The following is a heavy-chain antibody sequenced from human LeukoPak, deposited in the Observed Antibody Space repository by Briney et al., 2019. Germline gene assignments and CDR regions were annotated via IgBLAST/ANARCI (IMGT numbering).Heavy chain of an antibody. CDR3: ARGVPHDYYDSSGYSDY. D-gene: IGHD3-22*01. CDR2: ISAHNGNT. V-gene: IGHV1-18*01. Sequence: GASVKVSCKASGYTFTSYGISWVRQAPGQGLEWMGWISAHNGNTNYAQKLQGRVTMTTDTSTSTAYMELRSLRSDDTAVYYCARGVPHDYYDSSGYSDYWGQGTLVTVSS. CDR1: GYTFTSYG. J-gene: IGHJ4*02.